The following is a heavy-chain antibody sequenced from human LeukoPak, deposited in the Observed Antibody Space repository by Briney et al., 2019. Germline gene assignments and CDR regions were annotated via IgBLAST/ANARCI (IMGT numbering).Heavy chain of an antibody. CDR3: ARYSSSSGIDY. CDR2: INHSGST. V-gene: IGHV4-34*01. D-gene: IGHD6-6*01. Sequence: PSETLSLTCAVYGGSFSGYYWSWIRQPPGKGLEWIGEINHSGSTNYNPSLKSRVTISVDTSKNQFSLKLRSVTAADTAVYYCARYSSSSGIDYWGQGTLVTVSS. J-gene: IGHJ4*02. CDR1: GGSFSGYY.